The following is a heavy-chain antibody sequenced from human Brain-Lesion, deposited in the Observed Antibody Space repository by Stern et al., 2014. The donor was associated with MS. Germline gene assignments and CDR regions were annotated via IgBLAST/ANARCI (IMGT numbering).Heavy chain of an antibody. J-gene: IGHJ6*02. V-gene: IGHV4-61*02. CDR1: GGSISSGGYY. D-gene: IGHD2-2*01. CDR2: IFNSGST. CDR3: ARGRVVPGFQYYATDV. Sequence: VQLVESGPGLVKPSQTLSLSCTVSGGSISSGGYYWSWIRQPAGKGLEWIGRIFNSGSTSYNPSLKSLVTISIDTSKNQFSLRLNPMTAADTAVYYCARGRVVPGFQYYATDVWGQGTTVIVSS.